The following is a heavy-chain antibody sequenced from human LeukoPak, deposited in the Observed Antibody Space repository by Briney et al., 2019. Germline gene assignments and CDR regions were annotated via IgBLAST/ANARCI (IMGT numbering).Heavy chain of an antibody. CDR1: GFTFSSYW. V-gene: IGHV3-7*01. CDR3: ARVFSGWYGNYMDV. J-gene: IGHJ6*03. Sequence: PGGSLRLSCAASGFTFSSYWMSWVRQAPGKGLEWVANIKQDGSEKYYVDSVKGRFTISRDNAKNSLYLQMNSLRAEDTAVYYCARVFSGWYGNYMDVWGKGTTVTVSS. D-gene: IGHD6-19*01. CDR2: IKQDGSEK.